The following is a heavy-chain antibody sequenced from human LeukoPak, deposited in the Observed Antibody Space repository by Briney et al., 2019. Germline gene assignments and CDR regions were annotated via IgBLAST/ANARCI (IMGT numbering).Heavy chain of an antibody. CDR1: GGSFSDYY. J-gene: IGHJ5*02. CDR2: ISHGGST. CDR3: ARAGLSIFGMITPNWFDP. D-gene: IGHD3-3*01. Sequence: SETLSLTCSVYGGSFSDYYWSWIRQPPGKGLEWIGEISHGGSTKFNPSLKSRVTISVDTSRNQFSLNLTSVTAADTAVYYCARAGLSIFGMITPNWFDPWGQGTLVSVSS. V-gene: IGHV4-34*01.